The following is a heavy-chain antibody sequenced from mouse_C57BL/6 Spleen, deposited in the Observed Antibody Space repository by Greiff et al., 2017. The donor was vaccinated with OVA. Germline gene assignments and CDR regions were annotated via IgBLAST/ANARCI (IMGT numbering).Heavy chain of an antibody. J-gene: IGHJ4*01. CDR2: IDPSDSYT. V-gene: IGHV1-69*01. Sequence: VKLQQPGAELVMPGASVKLSCKASGYTFTSYWMHWVKQRPGQGLEWIGEIDPSDSYTNYNQKFKGKSTLTVDKSSSTAYMQLSSLTSEDSAVYYCARYYYGSRDAMDYWGQGTSVTVSS. CDR1: GYTFTSYW. D-gene: IGHD1-1*01. CDR3: ARYYYGSRDAMDY.